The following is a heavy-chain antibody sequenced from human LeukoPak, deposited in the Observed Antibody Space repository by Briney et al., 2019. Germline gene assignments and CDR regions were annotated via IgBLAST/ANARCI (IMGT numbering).Heavy chain of an antibody. CDR1: GFTFSSYA. CDR2: IYSGGST. Sequence: GGSLRLSCAASGFTFSSYAMSWVRQAPGKGLEWVSVIYSGGSTYYADSVKGRFTISRDNSKNTLYLQMNSLRAEDTAVYYCARVGQATYYYGSGSYDIDYWGQGTLVTVSS. CDR3: ARVGQATYYYGSGSYDIDY. J-gene: IGHJ4*02. V-gene: IGHV3-66*01. D-gene: IGHD3-10*01.